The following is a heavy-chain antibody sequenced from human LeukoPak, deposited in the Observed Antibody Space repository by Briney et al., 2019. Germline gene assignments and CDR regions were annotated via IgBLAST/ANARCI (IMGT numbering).Heavy chain of an antibody. D-gene: IGHD3-22*01. CDR1: GFTFSSYA. CDR2: ISYDGSNK. Sequence: GRSLRLSCAASGFTFSSYAMHWVRQAPGKGLEWVAVISYDGSNKYYADSVKGRFTISRDNSKNTLYLQMNSLRPEDTAVYFCAKDFDSGGSYDGAHSWGQGALVTVSS. J-gene: IGHJ4*02. CDR3: AKDFDSGGSYDGAHS. V-gene: IGHV3-30-3*01.